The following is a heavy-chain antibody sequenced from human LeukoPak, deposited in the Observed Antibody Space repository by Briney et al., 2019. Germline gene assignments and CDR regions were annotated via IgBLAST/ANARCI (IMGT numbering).Heavy chain of an antibody. V-gene: IGHV4-31*03. CDR3: ARDSHPDYGDRPFDY. Sequence: SETLSLTCTVSGGSISSGGYYWSWIRQHPGKGLEWIGYIYYSGSTYYNPSLKSRVTISVDTSKNQFSLKLSSVTAADTAVYYCARDSHPDYGDRPFDYWGQGTLVTVSS. CDR1: GGSISSGGYY. J-gene: IGHJ4*02. D-gene: IGHD4-17*01. CDR2: IYYSGST.